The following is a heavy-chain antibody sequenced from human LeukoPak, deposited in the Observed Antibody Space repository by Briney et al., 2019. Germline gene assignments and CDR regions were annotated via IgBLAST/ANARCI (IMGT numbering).Heavy chain of an antibody. J-gene: IGHJ2*01. CDR1: GGSISSYY. CDR2: IHYSGTT. CDR3: ARLASWSWYFDL. Sequence: KPSETLSLTCTVSGGSISSYYWSWVRQTPGKGLEWIGYIHYSGTTTYNPSLRGRATMSVDTSTNQFSLTVDSVTTAGTAVYYCARLASWSWYFDLWGRGTLVPVSS. D-gene: IGHD3-10*01. V-gene: IGHV4-59*08.